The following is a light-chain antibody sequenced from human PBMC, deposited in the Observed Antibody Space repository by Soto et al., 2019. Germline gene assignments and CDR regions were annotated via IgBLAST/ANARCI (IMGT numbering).Light chain of an antibody. CDR1: SSDVGGYTY. CDR3: ASYTSSRTVL. V-gene: IGLV2-14*01. Sequence: QSALTQPASVSGSPGQSITISCTGTSSDVGGYTYVSWYQQYPGKAPRLMIYEVSNRPSGVSNRFSGSKSGNTASLTISGLQAEDAAEYYCASYTSSRTVLFGGGTKLTVL. J-gene: IGLJ2*01. CDR2: EVS.